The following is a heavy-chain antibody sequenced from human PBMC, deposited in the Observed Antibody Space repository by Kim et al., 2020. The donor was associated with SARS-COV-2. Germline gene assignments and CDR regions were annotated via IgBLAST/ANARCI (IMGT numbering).Heavy chain of an antibody. D-gene: IGHD2-2*01. V-gene: IGHV4-34*01. CDR2: INHSGST. Sequence: SETLSLTCAVYGGSFSGYYWSWIRQPPGKGLEWIGEINHSGSTNYNPSLKSRVTISVDTSKNQFSLKLSSVTAADTAVYYCATSPDCSSTSCYPLYYYYYYMDVWGKGTTVTVSS. CDR1: GGSFSGYY. CDR3: ATSPDCSSTSCYPLYYYYYYMDV. J-gene: IGHJ6*03.